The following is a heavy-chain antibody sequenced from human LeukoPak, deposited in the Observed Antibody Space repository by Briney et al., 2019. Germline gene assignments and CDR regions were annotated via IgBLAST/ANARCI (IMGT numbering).Heavy chain of an antibody. CDR1: GYTFTSYD. J-gene: IGHJ6*02. CDR2: MNPNSGNT. CDR3: ATSDVDTAMVTWTYYYYGMDV. V-gene: IGHV1-8*01. Sequence: ASVKVSCKASGYTFTSYDINWVRQATGQGLEWMGWMNPNSGNTGYAQKFQGRVTMTRNTSISTAYMELSSLRSEDTAVYYCATSDVDTAMVTWTYYYYGMDVWGQGTTVTVSS. D-gene: IGHD5-18*01.